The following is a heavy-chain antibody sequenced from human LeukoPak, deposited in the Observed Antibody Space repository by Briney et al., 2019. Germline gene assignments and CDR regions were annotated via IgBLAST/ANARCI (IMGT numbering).Heavy chain of an antibody. D-gene: IGHD3-22*01. J-gene: IGHJ4*02. CDR2: ISAYNGNT. Sequence: ASVKFSCKASGYTFTSYGISWVRQAPGQGLEWMGWISAYNGNTNYAQKLQGRVTMTTDTSTSTAYMELRSLRSDDTAVYYCARANYYDSTYYFDYWGQGTLVTVSS. CDR1: GYTFTSYG. CDR3: ARANYYDSTYYFDY. V-gene: IGHV1-18*01.